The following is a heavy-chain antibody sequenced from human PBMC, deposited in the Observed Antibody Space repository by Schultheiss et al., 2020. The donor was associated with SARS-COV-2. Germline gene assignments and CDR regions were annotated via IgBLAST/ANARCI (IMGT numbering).Heavy chain of an antibody. V-gene: IGHV1-69*04. Sequence: SVKVSCKASGGTFSSYAISWVRQAPGQGLEWMGRIIPILGIANYAQKFQGRVTITADKSTSTAYMELRSLRSDDTAVYYCARKMVGDYWGQGTLVTVSS. CDR2: IIPILGIA. J-gene: IGHJ4*02. CDR1: GGTFSSYA. CDR3: ARKMVGDY. D-gene: IGHD1-26*01.